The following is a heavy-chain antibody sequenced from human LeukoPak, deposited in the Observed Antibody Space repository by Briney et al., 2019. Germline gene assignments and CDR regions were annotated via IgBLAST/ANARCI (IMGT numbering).Heavy chain of an antibody. D-gene: IGHD3/OR15-3a*01. CDR3: ARDPRSVWTGHNGFES. V-gene: IGHV1-18*01. CDR1: GYTFTNYG. J-gene: IGHJ5*01. Sequence: ASVKVSCKASGYTFTNYGITWVRQAPGQGLEWMGWISPSNDNAKYAQRFQGRVSMTTDTFTSLAYMELRSLTSDDTAVYYCARDPRSVWTGHNGFESWGQGTLVTVSS. CDR2: ISPSNDNA.